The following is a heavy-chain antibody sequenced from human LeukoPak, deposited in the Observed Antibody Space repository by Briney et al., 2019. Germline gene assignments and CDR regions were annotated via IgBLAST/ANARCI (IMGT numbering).Heavy chain of an antibody. J-gene: IGHJ4*02. V-gene: IGHV1-2*02. CDR2: TNPNSGGT. CDR3: ARGGYGDYFDY. CDR1: GYTFSSYY. Sequence: GAAVKLSCNASGYTFSSYYMHWERQAQGKALKWMGWTNPNSGGTNYAQKFQGRVTMTGDTSISTAYMELSRLRSDDTAVYYCARGGYGDYFDYWGQGTLVTVSS. D-gene: IGHD4-17*01.